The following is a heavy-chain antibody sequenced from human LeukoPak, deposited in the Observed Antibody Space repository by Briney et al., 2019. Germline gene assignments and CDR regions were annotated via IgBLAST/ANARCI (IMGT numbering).Heavy chain of an antibody. CDR2: IRSDGSNK. CDR3: AKAPEGYYDSSGYPIDY. Sequence: PGGSLRLSCAASGFTFSSYGMHWVRQAPGKGLEWVAFIRSDGSNKYYADSVKGRFTISRDNSKLYLQMNSLRAEDTAVYYCAKAPEGYYDSSGYPIDYWGQGTLVTVSS. J-gene: IGHJ4*02. D-gene: IGHD3-22*01. CDR1: GFTFSSYG. V-gene: IGHV3-30*02.